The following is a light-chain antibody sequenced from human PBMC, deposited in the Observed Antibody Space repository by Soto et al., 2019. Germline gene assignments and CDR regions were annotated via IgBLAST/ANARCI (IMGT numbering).Light chain of an antibody. CDR2: DAS. CDR1: QSVSTF. V-gene: IGKV3-11*01. Sequence: EIVLTQSPATLSLSPGERATLSCRASQSVSTFLAWYQQKPGQAPRLLIYDASNRATGIPARFSGSGSGTDLPLPIRSLKPEDFSFYYCPQRSNWPPRGITFGPGTKEDF. J-gene: IGKJ3*01. CDR3: PQRSNWPPRGIT.